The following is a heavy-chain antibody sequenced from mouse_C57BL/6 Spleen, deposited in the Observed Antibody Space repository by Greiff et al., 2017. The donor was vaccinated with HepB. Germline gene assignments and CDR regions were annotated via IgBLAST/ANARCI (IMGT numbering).Heavy chain of an antibody. CDR1: GYAFSSSW. V-gene: IGHV1-82*01. J-gene: IGHJ1*03. Sequence: VQLQQSGPELVKPGASVKISCKASGYAFSSSWMNWVKQRPGKGLEWIGRIYPGDGDTNYNGKFKGKATLTADKSSSTAYMQLSSLTSEDSAVYFCARWGLRFYFDVWGTGTTVTVSS. CDR2: IYPGDGDT. CDR3: ARWGLRFYFDV. D-gene: IGHD1-1*01.